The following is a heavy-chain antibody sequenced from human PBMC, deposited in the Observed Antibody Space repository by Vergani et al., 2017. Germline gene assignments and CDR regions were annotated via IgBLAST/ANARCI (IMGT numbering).Heavy chain of an antibody. Sequence: QVQLVQSGAEVKKPGASVRVSCKASGFTFTSYHIHWVRQAPGQGLDWLGRIDPNSVDTRYSQRFQDRVTITRDTSINTAYMEMTRLRADDTAIYYCARVIVGCSSTNCFANHGGQGALVTVSS. CDR3: ARVIVGCSSTNCFANH. J-gene: IGHJ4*02. CDR2: IDPNSVDT. CDR1: GFTFTSYH. V-gene: IGHV1-2*06. D-gene: IGHD2-2*01.